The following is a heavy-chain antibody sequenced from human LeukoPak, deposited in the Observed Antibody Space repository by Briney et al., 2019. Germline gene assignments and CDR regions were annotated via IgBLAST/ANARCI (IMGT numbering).Heavy chain of an antibody. J-gene: IGHJ6*02. CDR1: GYSISSGYY. CDR3: ARYTGNLWFGELRPPRGDYYGMDV. D-gene: IGHD3-10*01. Sequence: PSETLSLTCTVSGYSISSGYYWGWIRQPPGKGLEWIGSIYHSGSTYYNPSLKSRVTISVDTSKNQFSLKLSSVTAADTAVYYCARYTGNLWFGELRPPRGDYYGMDVWGQGTTVTVSS. CDR2: IYHSGST. V-gene: IGHV4-38-2*02.